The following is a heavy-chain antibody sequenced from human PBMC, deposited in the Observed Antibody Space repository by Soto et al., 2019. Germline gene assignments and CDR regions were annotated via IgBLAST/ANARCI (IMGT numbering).Heavy chain of an antibody. V-gene: IGHV4-39*01. CDR1: GGSISSSSYY. J-gene: IGHJ4*02. Sequence: SETLSLTCTVSGGSISSSSYYWGWIRQPPGKGLEWIGSIYYSGSTYYNPSLKSRVTISVDTSKNQFSLKLSSVTAADTAVYYCARRLRGYSYGYSDYWGQGTLVTVSS. CDR3: ARRLRGYSYGYSDY. D-gene: IGHD5-18*01. CDR2: IYYSGST.